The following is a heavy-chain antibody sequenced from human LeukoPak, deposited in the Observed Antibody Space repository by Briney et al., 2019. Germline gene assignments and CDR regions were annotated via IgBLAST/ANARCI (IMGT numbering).Heavy chain of an antibody. CDR2: MNPNSGYT. CDR3: ARDSSGWYSGDAFDI. V-gene: IGHV1-8*03. J-gene: IGHJ3*02. Sequence: ASVKVSCKTSGYTFTSLDINWVRQATGQGLEWMGWMNPNSGYTGYAQQFQGRVTITRNTSISTVYMELSSLRSEDTAVYYCARDSSGWYSGDAFDIWGQGTMVTVSS. CDR1: GYTFTSLD. D-gene: IGHD6-19*01.